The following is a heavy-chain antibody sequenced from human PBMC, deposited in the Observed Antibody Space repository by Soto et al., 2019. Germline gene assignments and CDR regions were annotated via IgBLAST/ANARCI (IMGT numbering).Heavy chain of an antibody. Sequence: SVKVSCKASGGTFSSYAISWVRQAPGQGLEWMGGIIPIFGTANYAQKFQGRVTVTADKSTSTAYMELSSLRSEDTAVYYCARFDCSSTSCNTRGYYYYYGMDVWGQGTTVTVSS. CDR2: IIPIFGTA. V-gene: IGHV1-69*06. J-gene: IGHJ6*02. D-gene: IGHD2-2*02. CDR3: ARFDCSSTSCNTRGYYYYYGMDV. CDR1: GGTFSSYA.